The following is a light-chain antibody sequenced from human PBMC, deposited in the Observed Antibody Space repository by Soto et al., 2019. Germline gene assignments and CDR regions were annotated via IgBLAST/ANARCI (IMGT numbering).Light chain of an antibody. CDR3: QNYNSASET. CDR2: AAS. Sequence: DIQMTQSPSSLSASVGDRVTITCRASQDINNYLAWYQQKPGQVPKVLIYAASTLQSGVPSRFSGSGSGTDFTLTISSLQPEDAATYYCQNYNSASETFGPGTKVDIK. V-gene: IGKV1-27*01. J-gene: IGKJ3*01. CDR1: QDINNY.